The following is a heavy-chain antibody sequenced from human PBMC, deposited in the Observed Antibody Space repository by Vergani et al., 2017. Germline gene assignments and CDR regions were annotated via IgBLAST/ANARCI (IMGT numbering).Heavy chain of an antibody. Sequence: EVQLLESGGSLKQPGGSVRLSCAASGFTFSTYAMHWVRQAPGKGLEWVSALTGGGESTYYADSFKGRFIISRDNSRDTLYLQINSLRPEDTGTYYCVKDAGGYENFFDSWGQGTLVTVSS. CDR3: VKDAGGYENFFDS. J-gene: IGHJ4*02. D-gene: IGHD5-12*01. CDR1: GFTFSTYA. V-gene: IGHV3-23*01. CDR2: LTGGGEST.